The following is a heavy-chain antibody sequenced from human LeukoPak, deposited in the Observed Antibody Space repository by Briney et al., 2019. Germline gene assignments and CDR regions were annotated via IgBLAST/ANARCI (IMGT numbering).Heavy chain of an antibody. V-gene: IGHV3-23*01. CDR1: GGTLRNYA. CDR3: AKDRDCSSTGCYVFAN. CDR2: ISGDGEST. Sequence: GGSLRLSCATSGGTLRNYAMTWIRQAPGKGLQWVSVISGDGESTYYADSVRGRFPISRDNSKNTMYLQMNNLRAEDTAIYYCAKDRDCSSTGCYVFANWGQGTLVTVSS. D-gene: IGHD2-2*01. J-gene: IGHJ4*02.